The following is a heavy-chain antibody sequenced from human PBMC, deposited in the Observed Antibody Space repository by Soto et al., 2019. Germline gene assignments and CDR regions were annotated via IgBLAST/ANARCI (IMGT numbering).Heavy chain of an antibody. J-gene: IGHJ5*02. CDR3: ARDRGHYYDSSGYWNWFDP. CDR1: GYTFTGYY. D-gene: IGHD3-22*01. Sequence: ASVKVSCKASGYTFTGYYLHWVRQAPGQGLEWMGWINPNSGGTNYAQKFQGRVTMTRDTSISTAYMELSRLRSDDTAVYYCARDRGHYYDSSGYWNWFDPWGQGTMVTVYS. CDR2: INPNSGGT. V-gene: IGHV1-2*02.